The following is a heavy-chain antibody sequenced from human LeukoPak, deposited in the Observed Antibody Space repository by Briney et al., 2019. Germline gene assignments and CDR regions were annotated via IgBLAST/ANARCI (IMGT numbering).Heavy chain of an antibody. J-gene: IGHJ4*02. V-gene: IGHV3-11*01. Sequence: GGSLRLSCAASGFTFSDYYMSWIRQAPGKGLEWVSYISSSGSTIYYADSVKGRLTIPRDNAKNSLYLQMNSLRAEDTAVYYCARVARTTVTLWFDYWGQGTLVTVSS. CDR2: ISSSGSTI. CDR3: ARVARTTVTLWFDY. D-gene: IGHD4-17*01. CDR1: GFTFSDYY.